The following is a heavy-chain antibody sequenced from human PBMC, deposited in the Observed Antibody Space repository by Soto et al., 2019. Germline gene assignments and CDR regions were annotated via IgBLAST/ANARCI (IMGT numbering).Heavy chain of an antibody. D-gene: IGHD6-6*01. J-gene: IGHJ6*02. CDR1: GFTFSSYA. CDR2: ISGSGGST. CDR3: AKEIIAARLTPSVMDV. V-gene: IGHV3-23*01. Sequence: PGGFLRLSCAASGFTFSSYAMSWVRQAPGKGLEWVSAISGSGGSTYYADSVKGRFTISRDNSKNTLYLQMNSLRAEDTAVYYCAKEIIAARLTPSVMDVWGQGTTVTVSS.